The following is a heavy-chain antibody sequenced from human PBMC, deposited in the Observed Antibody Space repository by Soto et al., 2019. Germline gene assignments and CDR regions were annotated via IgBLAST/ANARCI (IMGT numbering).Heavy chain of an antibody. D-gene: IGHD3-10*01. CDR1: GFTFSSYW. V-gene: IGHV3-7*01. CDR2: IKQDGSEK. Sequence: PRLSCAASGFTFSSYWMSWVRQAPGKGLEWVANIKQDGSEKYYVDSVKGRFTISRDNAKNSPYLQMNSLRAEDTAVYYCARSMVRGVKDYWGQGTLVTVSS. CDR3: ARSMVRGVKDY. J-gene: IGHJ4*02.